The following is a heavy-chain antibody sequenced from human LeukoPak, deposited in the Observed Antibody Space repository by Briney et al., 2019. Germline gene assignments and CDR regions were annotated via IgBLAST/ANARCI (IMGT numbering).Heavy chain of an antibody. CDR2: IYYTGRT. J-gene: IGHJ5*02. CDR3: AQSLGSGNWIGNWFDP. V-gene: IGHV4-39*01. Sequence: SETLSLTCTVSGGSISSSSHSWGWIRQPPGKGLEWTGTIYYTGRTYYNPSLESRLTISVDTSKNQFSLKLTSVTAADTAIYYCAQSLGSGNWIGNWFDPWGQGTLVTVAS. D-gene: IGHD1-1*01. CDR1: GGSISSSSHS.